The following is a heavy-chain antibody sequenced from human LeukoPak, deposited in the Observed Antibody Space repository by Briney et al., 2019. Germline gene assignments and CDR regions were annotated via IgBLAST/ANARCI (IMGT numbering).Heavy chain of an antibody. V-gene: IGHV4-39*07. D-gene: IGHD5-18*01. CDR1: GASLSTSPYY. CDR3: ARGWGLRGYSYGHNVVQWLVRHPYFDY. CDR2: IYYSGST. J-gene: IGHJ4*02. Sequence: SSETLSLTCSVSGASLSTSPYYWGWIRQPPGKGLEWIGSIYYSGSTYYNPSLKSRVTISVDTSKNQFSLKLSSVTAADTAVYYCARGWGLRGYSYGHNVVQWLVRHPYFDYWGQGTLVTVSS.